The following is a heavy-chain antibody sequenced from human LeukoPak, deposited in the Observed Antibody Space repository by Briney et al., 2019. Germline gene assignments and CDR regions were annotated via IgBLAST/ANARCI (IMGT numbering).Heavy chain of an antibody. CDR2: ISSSSSYT. CDR3: ARGDYGGNSGLHFDY. V-gene: IGHV3-11*06. D-gene: IGHD4-23*01. Sequence: PGGSLRLSCAASGFTFSDYYMSWLRQAPGKGLEWVSYISSSSSYTNYTDSVKGRFTISRDNAKNSLYLQMNSLRAEDTAVYYCARGDYGGNSGLHFDYWGQGTLVTVSS. J-gene: IGHJ4*02. CDR1: GFTFSDYY.